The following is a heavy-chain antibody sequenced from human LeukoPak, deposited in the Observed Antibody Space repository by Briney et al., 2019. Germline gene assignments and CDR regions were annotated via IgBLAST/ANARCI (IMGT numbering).Heavy chain of an antibody. CDR3: ARVHYGSDYYYYYYMDV. J-gene: IGHJ6*03. D-gene: IGHD4-17*01. CDR2: IYYSGST. Sequence: SETLSLTCNVSGGSISSYYWGWIRQPPGKGLEWIGSIYYSGSTYYNPSLKSRVTISVDTSKNQFSLKLSSVTAADTAVYYCARVHYGSDYYYYYYMDVWGKGTTVTVSS. V-gene: IGHV4-39*07. CDR1: GGSISSYY.